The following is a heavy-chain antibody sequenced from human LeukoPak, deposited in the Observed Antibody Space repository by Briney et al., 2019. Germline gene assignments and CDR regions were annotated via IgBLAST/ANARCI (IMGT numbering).Heavy chain of an antibody. CDR3: AGSSYFESSGYTNPHFDY. J-gene: IGHJ4*02. CDR1: GGSISSSSYY. Sequence: PSETLSLTCTVSGGSISSSSYYWGWIRQPPGKGLEWIGSIYYSGSTYYNPSLKSRVTISVDSSKNQFSLKLSSVTAADTAIYYCAGSSYFESSGYTNPHFDYWGQGALVTVSS. D-gene: IGHD3-22*01. V-gene: IGHV4-39*07. CDR2: IYYSGST.